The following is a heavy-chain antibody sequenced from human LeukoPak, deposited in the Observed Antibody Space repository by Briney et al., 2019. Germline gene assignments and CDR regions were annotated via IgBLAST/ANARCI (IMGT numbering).Heavy chain of an antibody. CDR3: ARGSGYSVLDY. CDR1: GFSFSNYW. D-gene: IGHD3-3*01. V-gene: IGHV3-74*01. J-gene: IGHJ4*02. Sequence: GSLRLSCAASGFSFSNYWMHWVRQAPGKGLVWVSRLNSDGITTIYADSVKGRFTISRDNAKNTLYLQMNSLRGEDTAVYYCARGSGYSVLDYWGQGTLVTVSS. CDR2: LNSDGITT.